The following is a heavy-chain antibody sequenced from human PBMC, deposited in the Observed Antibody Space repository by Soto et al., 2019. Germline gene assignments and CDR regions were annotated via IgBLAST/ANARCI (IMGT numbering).Heavy chain of an antibody. CDR1: SYY. V-gene: IGHV1-46*03. Sequence: SYYMHWVRQAPGQGLEWMGIINPSGGSTSYAQKFQGRVTMTRDTSTSTVYMELSSLRSEDTAVYYCARGGSYRPFDYWGQGTLVTVSS. J-gene: IGHJ4*02. D-gene: IGHD1-26*01. CDR3: ARGGSYRPFDY. CDR2: INPSGGST.